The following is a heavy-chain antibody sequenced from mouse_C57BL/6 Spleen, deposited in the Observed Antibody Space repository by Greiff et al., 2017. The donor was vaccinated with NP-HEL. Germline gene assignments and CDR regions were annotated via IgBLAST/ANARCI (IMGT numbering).Heavy chain of an antibody. V-gene: IGHV1-52*01. J-gene: IGHJ4*01. CDR1: GYTFTSYW. Sequence: QVQLQQPGAELVRPGSSVKLSCKASGYTFTSYWMHWVKQRPIQGLEWIGNIDPSDSETHYNQKFKDKATLTVDKSSSTAYMPLSSLTAEDAAVYYCARSGGFYAMDYWGQGTSVTVSS. D-gene: IGHD3-1*01. CDR3: ARSGGFYAMDY. CDR2: IDPSDSET.